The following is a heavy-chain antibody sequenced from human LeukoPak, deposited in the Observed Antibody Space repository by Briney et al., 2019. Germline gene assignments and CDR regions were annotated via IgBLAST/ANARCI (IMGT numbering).Heavy chain of an antibody. CDR1: GFTVSSYW. J-gene: IGHJ4*02. V-gene: IGHV3-74*01. Sequence: GGSLRLSCAASGFTVSSYWMHWVRQALGKGLVWVSRINGDGSTINYADSVKGRFTISRDNAKNTLYLQMDSLRAEDTAVYYCVRDFGGSRDYWGQGTLVIVSS. D-gene: IGHD3-10*01. CDR2: INGDGSTI. CDR3: VRDFGGSRDY.